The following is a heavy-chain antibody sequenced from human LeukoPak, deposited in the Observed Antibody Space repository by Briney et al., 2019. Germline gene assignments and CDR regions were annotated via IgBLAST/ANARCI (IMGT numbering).Heavy chain of an antibody. Sequence: PSETLSLTCTVSGGSITNSSAYWGWVRQPPGKGLQWIGSIYYSGSTNYNPSLKSRVTISVDTSKNQFSLKLSSVTAADTAVYYCARRGYNYGDAFDIWGQGTVVTVSS. J-gene: IGHJ3*02. CDR3: ARRGYNYGDAFDI. D-gene: IGHD5-18*01. CDR2: IYYSGST. CDR1: GGSITNSSAY. V-gene: IGHV4-39*07.